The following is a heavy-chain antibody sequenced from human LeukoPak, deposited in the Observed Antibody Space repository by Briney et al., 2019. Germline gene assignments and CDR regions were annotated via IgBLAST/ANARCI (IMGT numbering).Heavy chain of an antibody. D-gene: IGHD3-3*01. CDR2: IIPIFGTA. CDR3: ARERFLEWSWGYYFDY. V-gene: IGHV1-69*05. Sequence: SVKVSCKASGGTFSSYAISWVRQAPGQGLEWMGRIIPIFGTANYAQKFQGRVTITTDESTSTAYMELSSLRSEDTAVYYCARERFLEWSWGYYFDYWGQGTLVTVSS. J-gene: IGHJ4*02. CDR1: GGTFSSYA.